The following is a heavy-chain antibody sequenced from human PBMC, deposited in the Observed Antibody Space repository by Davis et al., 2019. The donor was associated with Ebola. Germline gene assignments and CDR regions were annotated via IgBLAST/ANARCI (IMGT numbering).Heavy chain of an antibody. CDR1: GFTFSRYW. Sequence: GESLKISCAASGFTFSRYWMYWVRQAPGTGLVWVSRINSEGRRTTYSDSVEGRFTISRDNAKNSLYLQMNSLRGEDTALYYCAKGRTIPLALDFWGQGTLVTVSS. J-gene: IGHJ4*02. D-gene: IGHD2-2*02. CDR2: INSEGRRT. V-gene: IGHV3-74*01. CDR3: AKGRTIPLALDF.